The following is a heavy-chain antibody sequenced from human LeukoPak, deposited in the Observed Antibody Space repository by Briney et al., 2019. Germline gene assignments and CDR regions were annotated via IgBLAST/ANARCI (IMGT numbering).Heavy chain of an antibody. CDR3: VSPHYYYDSTGAFDI. V-gene: IGHV3-66*01. Sequence: GGSLRLSCAASGFTVSSNYMSWVRQAPGKGLEWVSVIYSGGSTYYADSVKGRFTISRDNSKNTLYLQMNSLRAEDTAVYYCVSPHYYYDSTGAFDIWGQGTMVTVSS. CDR1: GFTVSSNY. CDR2: IYSGGST. D-gene: IGHD3-22*01. J-gene: IGHJ3*02.